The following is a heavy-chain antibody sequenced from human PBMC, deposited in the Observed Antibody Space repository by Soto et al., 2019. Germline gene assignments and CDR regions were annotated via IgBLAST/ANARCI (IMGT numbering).Heavy chain of an antibody. CDR1: GSTFSSYA. V-gene: IGHV1-69*13. Sequence: SVKVSCKASGSTFSSYAISWVRQAPGQGLEWMGRIIPIFGTANYAQKFQGRVTITADVSTSTAYMELSSLRSEDTALYYCARGVVVTATHYGMDVWGQGTTVTVSS. CDR3: ARGVVVTATHYGMDV. CDR2: IIPIFGTA. D-gene: IGHD2-21*02. J-gene: IGHJ6*02.